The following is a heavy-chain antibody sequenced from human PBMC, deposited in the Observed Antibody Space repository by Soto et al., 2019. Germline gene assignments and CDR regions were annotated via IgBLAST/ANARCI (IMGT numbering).Heavy chain of an antibody. CDR1: GYTLTELS. D-gene: IGHD6-6*01. J-gene: IGHJ4*02. CDR3: ATGLPGSSSHPTSDY. CDR2: FDPEDGET. V-gene: IGHV1-24*01. Sequence: GVSVKVSCKVSGYTLTELSMRWVRQAPGKGLEWMGGFDPEDGETIYAQKFQGRVTMTEDTSTDTAYMELSSLRSEDTAVYYCATGLPGSSSHPTSDYWGQGTLVTVSS.